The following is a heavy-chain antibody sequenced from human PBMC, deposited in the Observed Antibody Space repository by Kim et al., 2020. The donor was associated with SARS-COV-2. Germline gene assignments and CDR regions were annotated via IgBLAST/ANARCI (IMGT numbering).Heavy chain of an antibody. D-gene: IGHD2-15*01. CDR1: GFTFSDYG. V-gene: IGHV3-30*18. CDR2: ISYDGSNK. Sequence: GGSLRLSCAASGFTFSDYGMHWVRQAPGKGLEGVTVISYDGSNKYYADSVKGRFTTSRDNSKNTLYLQMNSLRAEDTAVYYCAKGYCSGGSCNSFPVNWGQGTLVTVSS. CDR3: AKGYCSGGSCNSFPVN. J-gene: IGHJ4*02.